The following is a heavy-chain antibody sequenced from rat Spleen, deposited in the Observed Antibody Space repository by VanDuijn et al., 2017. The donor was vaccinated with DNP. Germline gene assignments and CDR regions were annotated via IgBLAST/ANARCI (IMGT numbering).Heavy chain of an antibody. CDR2: ISYDGSST. D-gene: IGHD1-4*01. Sequence: EVQLVESGGGLVQPGRSMKLSCAASGFTFSNYDMAWVRQAPTKGLEWVASISYDGSSTYYRDSVKGRFTISRDNAKSTLYLQMDSLRSEDTATYYCTTETRVYPFDYWGQGVTVAVSS. CDR3: TTETRVYPFDY. V-gene: IGHV5-20*01. CDR1: GFTFSNYD. J-gene: IGHJ2*01.